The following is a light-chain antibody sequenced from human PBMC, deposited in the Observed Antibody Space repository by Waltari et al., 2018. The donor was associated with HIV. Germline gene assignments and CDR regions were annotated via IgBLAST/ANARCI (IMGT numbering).Light chain of an antibody. CDR2: GKN. V-gene: IGLV3-19*01. CDR3: NSRDSSGNHVL. J-gene: IGLJ2*01. Sequence: SSELTQDLAVSVALGQTVRITCQGGSLRNYHATWYQQKPGQAPVLVSYGKNNRPSGIPDRFSGSSSRNTASLTITGAQAEDEADYYCNSRDSSGNHVLFGGGTKLTVL. CDR1: SLRNYH.